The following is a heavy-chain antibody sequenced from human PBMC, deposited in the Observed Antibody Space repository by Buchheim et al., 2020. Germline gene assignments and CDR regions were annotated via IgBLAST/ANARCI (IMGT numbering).Heavy chain of an antibody. J-gene: IGHJ2*01. V-gene: IGHV3-23*01. CDR2: ISGTGDDR. CDR1: GFIFSSYA. Sequence: EVQLLESGGGLVEPGGSLRLTCAASGFIFSSYAMTWVRQAPGKGLEWVSGISGTGDDRNYADSVKGRFTISRENAKNSLYLQMNSLRAGDTAVYYCARESSAGWYFDLWGRGTL. D-gene: IGHD6-6*01. CDR3: ARESSAGWYFDL.